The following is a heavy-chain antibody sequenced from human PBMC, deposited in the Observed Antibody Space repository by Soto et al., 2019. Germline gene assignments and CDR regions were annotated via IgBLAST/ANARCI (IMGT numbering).Heavy chain of an antibody. CDR2: IYHSGNT. CDR3: ARIGYCTNGLCYTDWFDP. J-gene: IGHJ5*02. V-gene: IGHV4-59*01. CDR1: GGSISNYY. Sequence: TSETLSLTCTVSGGSISNYYWSWIRQPPERGLEWIGYIYHSGNTNYNPSLKSRVTMSVDTSKNQFSLKLSSVTAADTAVYYCARIGYCTNGLCYTDWFDPWGQGTLVTVSS. D-gene: IGHD2-8*01.